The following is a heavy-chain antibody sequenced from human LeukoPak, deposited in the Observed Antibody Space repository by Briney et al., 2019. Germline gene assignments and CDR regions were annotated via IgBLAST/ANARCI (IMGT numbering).Heavy chain of an antibody. Sequence: ASVKVSCKASGYTFTSYGISWVRQAPGQGLEWMGWISAYSGNTKYAQKFQGRVTMTTDTSTSTAYMELRSLRSDDTAVYYCARVPSFQPLDYWGQGALVTVSP. D-gene: IGHD2-2*01. CDR1: GYTFTSYG. V-gene: IGHV1-18*01. CDR2: ISAYSGNT. CDR3: ARVPSFQPLDY. J-gene: IGHJ4*02.